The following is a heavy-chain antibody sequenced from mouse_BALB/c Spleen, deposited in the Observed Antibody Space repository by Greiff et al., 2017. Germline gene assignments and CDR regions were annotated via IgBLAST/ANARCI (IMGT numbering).Heavy chain of an antibody. D-gene: IGHD2-4*01. CDR1: GFNIKDTY. CDR3: ARSDDDDGGPSSWFAY. J-gene: IGHJ3*01. CDR2: IDPANGNT. V-gene: IGHV14-3*02. Sequence: EVKLLESGAELVKPGASVKLSCTASGFNIKDTYMHWVKQRPEQGLEWIGRIDPANGNTKYDPKFQGKATITADTSSNTAYLQLSSLTSEDTAVYYCARSDDDDGGPSSWFAYWGQGTLVTVSA.